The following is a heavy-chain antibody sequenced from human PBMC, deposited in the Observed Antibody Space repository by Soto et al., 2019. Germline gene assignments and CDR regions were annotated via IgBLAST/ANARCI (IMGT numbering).Heavy chain of an antibody. D-gene: IGHD3-3*01. CDR1: GFTVSSYG. Sequence: GGSLRLSCAASGFTVSSYGMHWVRQAPGKGLEWVAVISYDGSNKYYADSVKGRFTISRDNSKNTLYLQMNSLRAEDTAVYYCAKPPTGSRVASGYWGQGTLVTVSS. J-gene: IGHJ4*02. V-gene: IGHV3-30*18. CDR3: AKPPTGSRVASGY. CDR2: ISYDGSNK.